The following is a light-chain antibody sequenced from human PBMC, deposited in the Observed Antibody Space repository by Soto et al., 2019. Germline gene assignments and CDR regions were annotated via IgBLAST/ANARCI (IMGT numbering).Light chain of an antibody. CDR2: AAS. Sequence: DIQMTQSPSSLSASVGDRVTISCRASQGIIDYLAWYQQKPGKPPKLLIYAASTLQSGVPSRFSGSGAGTDFTLTISDLQPEDVATYFCQKYNSAPHTFGPGTKVEIK. V-gene: IGKV1-27*01. CDR3: QKYNSAPHT. J-gene: IGKJ1*01. CDR1: QGIIDY.